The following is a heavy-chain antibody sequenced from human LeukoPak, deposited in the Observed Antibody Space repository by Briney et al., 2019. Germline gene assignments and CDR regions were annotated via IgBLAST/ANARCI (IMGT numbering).Heavy chain of an antibody. CDR3: ARGPYSYDSSGAFDI. CDR2: IYTSGST. Sequence: MASETLSLTCTVSGGSISSYYWSWIRQPAGKGLEWIGRIYTSGSTNYNPSLKSRVTMSVDTSKNQFSLKLSSVTAADTAVYFCARGPYSYDSSGAFDIWGQGTMVTVS. V-gene: IGHV4-4*07. J-gene: IGHJ3*02. CDR1: GGSISSYY. D-gene: IGHD3-22*01.